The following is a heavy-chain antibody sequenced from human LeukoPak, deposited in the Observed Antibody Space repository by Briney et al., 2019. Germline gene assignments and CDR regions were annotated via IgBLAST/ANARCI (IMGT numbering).Heavy chain of an antibody. CDR1: GGSISSYY. V-gene: IGHV4-59*12. CDR3: ARGRYSYGRAFDY. J-gene: IGHJ4*02. D-gene: IGHD5-18*01. CDR2: IYHSGST. Sequence: SETLSLTCTVSGGSISSYYWSWVRQPPGKGLEWIGEIYHSGSTNYNPSLKSRVTISVDKSKNQFSLKLSSVTAADTAVYYCARGRYSYGRAFDYWGQGTLVTVSS.